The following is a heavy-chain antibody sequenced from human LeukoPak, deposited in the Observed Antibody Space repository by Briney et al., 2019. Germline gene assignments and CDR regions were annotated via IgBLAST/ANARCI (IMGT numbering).Heavy chain of an antibody. Sequence: ASVKVSCKASGYTFTSYAMRWVRQAPGQRLEWMGWINAGNGNTKYSQKFQGRVTITRDTSASTAYMELSSLRSEDTAVYYCAREYSGYDPYSSSWYYFDYWGQGTLVTVSS. D-gene: IGHD6-13*01. J-gene: IGHJ4*02. CDR1: GYTFTSYA. CDR3: AREYSGYDPYSSSWYYFDY. CDR2: INAGNGNT. V-gene: IGHV1-3*01.